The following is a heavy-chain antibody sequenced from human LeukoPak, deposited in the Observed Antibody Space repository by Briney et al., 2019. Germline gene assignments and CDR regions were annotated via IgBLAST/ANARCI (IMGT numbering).Heavy chain of an antibody. J-gene: IGHJ6*03. Sequence: GGSLRLSCAASGFTFSSYRMNWVRQAPGKGLEWVSYISSSSSTIYYADSVKGRFTISRDNAKNSLYLQMNSLRAEDTAVYYCARDYPYSYYMNVWGNGTTVTVSS. CDR2: ISSSSSTI. CDR3: ARDYPYSYYMNV. D-gene: IGHD4-11*01. CDR1: GFTFSSYR. V-gene: IGHV3-48*01.